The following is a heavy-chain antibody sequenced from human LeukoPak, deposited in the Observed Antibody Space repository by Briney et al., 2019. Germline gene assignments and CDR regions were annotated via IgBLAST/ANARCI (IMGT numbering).Heavy chain of an antibody. CDR1: GGTFSSYA. Sequence: GSSVKVSCKASGGTFSSYAISWVRQAPGQGLEWMGGNIPIFGTANYAQKFQGRVTITADESTSTAYMELSSLRSEDTAVYYCARECRTTMVRGVISRCAFDIWGQGTMVTVSS. J-gene: IGHJ3*02. D-gene: IGHD3-10*01. CDR3: ARECRTTMVRGVISRCAFDI. V-gene: IGHV1-69*01. CDR2: NIPIFGTA.